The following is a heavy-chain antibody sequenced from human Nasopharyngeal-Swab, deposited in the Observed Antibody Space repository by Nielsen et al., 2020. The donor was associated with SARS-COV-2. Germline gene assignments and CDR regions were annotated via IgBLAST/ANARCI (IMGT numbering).Heavy chain of an antibody. CDR2: IYYGGST. D-gene: IGHD1-1*01. CDR3: ARSAKKENWKYDY. J-gene: IGHJ4*02. V-gene: IGHV4-59*08. CDR1: GGSISSYY. Sequence: SETLSLTCTVSGGSISSYYWSWIRQPPGKGLEWIGYIYYGGSTNYNPSLKSRVTISVDTSKNQFSLKLSSVTAADTAVYYCARSAKKENWKYDYWGQGTLVTVSS.